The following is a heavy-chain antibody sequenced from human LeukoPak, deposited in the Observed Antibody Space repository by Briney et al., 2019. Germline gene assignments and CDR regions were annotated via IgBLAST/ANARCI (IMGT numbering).Heavy chain of an antibody. Sequence: LVKVSCKASGGTFSSYAISWVRQAPGRGLEWMGGIIPTFGTTNYAQKLQGRVTITADESTSTAYMELSSLRSQDTAVYYCASRTYTYDSSGYYRRNYYFDYWGQGTLVTVSS. V-gene: IGHV1-69*13. J-gene: IGHJ4*02. CDR1: GGTFSSYA. CDR3: ASRTYTYDSSGYYRRNYYFDY. CDR2: IIPTFGTT. D-gene: IGHD3-22*01.